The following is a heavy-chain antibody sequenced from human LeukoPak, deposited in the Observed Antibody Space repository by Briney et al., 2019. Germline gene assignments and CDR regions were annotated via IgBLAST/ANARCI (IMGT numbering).Heavy chain of an antibody. CDR3: ARASGVVGATGFDY. J-gene: IGHJ4*02. V-gene: IGHV4-59*12. D-gene: IGHD1-26*01. CDR2: IYYSGST. CDR1: GGSISGYY. Sequence: PSETLSLTCTVSGGSISGYYWTWIRQPPGKGLEWIGYIYYSGSTNYNPSLKSRVTISIDTSKNQFSLKLSSVTAADTAVYYCARASGVVGATGFDYWGQGTLVTVSS.